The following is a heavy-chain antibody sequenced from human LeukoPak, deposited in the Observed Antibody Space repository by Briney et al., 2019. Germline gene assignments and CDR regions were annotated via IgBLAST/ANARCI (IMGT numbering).Heavy chain of an antibody. CDR1: GFTFSSYA. Sequence: PGGSLRLSCAASGFTFSSYAMSWVRQVPGKGLEWVSGISASGGVTYSAESVRGWFTISRDNSKNTLYLQMNSLRVDDTAAYYCATISGSFEYLDYWGQGTLVTVSS. CDR3: ATISGSFEYLDY. D-gene: IGHD1-26*01. V-gene: IGHV3-23*01. CDR2: ISASGGVT. J-gene: IGHJ4*02.